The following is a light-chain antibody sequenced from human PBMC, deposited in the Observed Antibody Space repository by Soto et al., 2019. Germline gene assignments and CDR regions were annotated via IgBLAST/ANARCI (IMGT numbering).Light chain of an antibody. CDR1: QTISHY. Sequence: DIEMTQSPSSLSASVGDRVTITCRASQTISHYLNWYQHKPGKAPNLLIYAASSLGSEAPSRFNGSGSGTHFTLTITSLQREDSATYFCQHSYNTPPTFGQGTKVDIK. CDR3: QHSYNTPPT. V-gene: IGKV1-39*01. J-gene: IGKJ1*01. CDR2: AAS.